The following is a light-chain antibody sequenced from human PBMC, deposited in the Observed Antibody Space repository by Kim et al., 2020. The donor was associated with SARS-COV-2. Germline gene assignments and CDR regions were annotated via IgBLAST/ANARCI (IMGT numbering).Light chain of an antibody. J-gene: IGLJ2*01. CDR1: SSNIGRTT. CDR2: KND. V-gene: IGLV1-44*01. Sequence: GQRGPISCSGNSSNIGRTTVNWYQQLPGRAPKVLISKNDQRPSGVPDRFSGFKSGTSASLAISGLQTEDEADYYCAAWDASLNVVVFGGGTQLTVL. CDR3: AAWDASLNVVV.